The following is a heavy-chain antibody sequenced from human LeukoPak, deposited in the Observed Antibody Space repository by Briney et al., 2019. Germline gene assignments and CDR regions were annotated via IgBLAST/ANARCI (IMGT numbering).Heavy chain of an antibody. CDR3: ARAAYDVLTGYETFDY. CDR2: IYYSRSA. Sequence: SETLSLTCTVSGGSISSYYWSWIRQPPGKGLEWIGYIYYSRSANYNPSLKSRVTISLDTSKNQFSLKLSSVTAADTAVYYCARAAYDVLTGYETFDYWGQGTLVTVSS. J-gene: IGHJ4*01. CDR1: GGSISSYY. D-gene: IGHD3-9*01. V-gene: IGHV4-59*01.